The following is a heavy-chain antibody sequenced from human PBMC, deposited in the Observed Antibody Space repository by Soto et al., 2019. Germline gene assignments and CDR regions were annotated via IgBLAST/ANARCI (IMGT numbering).Heavy chain of an antibody. Sequence: EVQLVESGGGLVKPGGSLRLSCAASGFTFSSYSMNWVRQAPGKGLEWVSSISSSSSYVYYADSVKGRFTISRDNAKNSLYLQMNSLRAEDTAVYYCARETRDGSYYDCPNRFDPWGQGTLVTVSS. CDR1: GFTFSSYS. D-gene: IGHD3-3*01. CDR2: ISSSSSYV. CDR3: ARETRDGSYYDCPNRFDP. V-gene: IGHV3-21*01. J-gene: IGHJ5*02.